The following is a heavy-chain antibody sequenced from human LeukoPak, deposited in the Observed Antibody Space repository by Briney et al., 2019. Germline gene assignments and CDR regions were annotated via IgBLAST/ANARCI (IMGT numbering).Heavy chain of an antibody. D-gene: IGHD4-17*01. CDR3: VRDSISHGAYVAFDY. CDR2: IYNGGST. Sequence: GGSLRLSCAVSGCTVSSNYRSWVRQAPGKGLEWVSDIYNGGSTYYAHFVKGRFTISRDNSKNTLYLQMNSLRAEDTAVYYCVRDSISHGAYVAFDYWGQGTLVTVSS. CDR1: GCTVSSNY. J-gene: IGHJ4*02. V-gene: IGHV3-66*01.